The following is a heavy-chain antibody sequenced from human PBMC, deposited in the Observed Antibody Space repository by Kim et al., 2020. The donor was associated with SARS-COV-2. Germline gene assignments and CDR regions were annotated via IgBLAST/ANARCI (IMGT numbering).Heavy chain of an antibody. V-gene: IGHV3-21*01. D-gene: IGHD6-19*01. CDR3: ARGSGAVAGGDYYYYGMDV. CDR2: ISSSSSYI. CDR1: GFTFSSYS. J-gene: IGHJ6*02. Sequence: GGSLRLSCAASGFTFSSYSMNWVRQAPGKGLEWVSSISSSSSYIYYADSVKGRFTISRDNAKNSLYLQMNSLRAEDTAVYYCARGSGAVAGGDYYYYGMDVWGQGTTVTVSS.